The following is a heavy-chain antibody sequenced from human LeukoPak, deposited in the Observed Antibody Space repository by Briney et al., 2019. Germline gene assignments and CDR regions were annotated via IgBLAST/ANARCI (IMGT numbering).Heavy chain of an antibody. J-gene: IGHJ4*02. Sequence: SETLSLTCTVSGGSISNYYWSWIRQPPGKGLEWIGYIYYSGSTNYNPSLKSRVTISVDTSKNQFSLKLSSVTAADTAVYYCARCYSSSCDYWGQGTLVTVSS. CDR2: IYYSGST. V-gene: IGHV4-59*12. D-gene: IGHD6-13*01. CDR3: ARCYSSSCDY. CDR1: GGSISNYY.